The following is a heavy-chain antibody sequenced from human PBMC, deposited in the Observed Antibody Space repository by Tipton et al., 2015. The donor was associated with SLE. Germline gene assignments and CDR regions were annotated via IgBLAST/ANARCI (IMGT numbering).Heavy chain of an antibody. CDR2: INHSGST. CDR1: GGSFSGYY. J-gene: IGHJ4*02. CDR3: ARGGQRITMVQGVYYFDY. D-gene: IGHD3-10*01. Sequence: TLSLTCAVYGGSFSGYYWSWIRQPPGKGLEWIGEINHSGSTNYNPSLKSRVTTSVDTSKNQFSLKLSSVTAADTAVYYCARGGQRITMVQGVYYFDYWGQGTLVTVSS. V-gene: IGHV4-34*01.